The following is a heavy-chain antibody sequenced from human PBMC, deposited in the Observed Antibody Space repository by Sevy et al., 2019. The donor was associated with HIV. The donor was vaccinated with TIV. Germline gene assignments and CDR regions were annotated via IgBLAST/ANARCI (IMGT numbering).Heavy chain of an antibody. J-gene: IGHJ6*02. V-gene: IGHV3-74*01. CDR3: ASYPASGGYSKMDV. Sequence: GGSLRLSCAGSGFTFSSYWMHWVRQAPGKGLVWVSRISGDVGSTTYADSVKGRFTISRDNAKNTLFLQMNSLRAEDSAVYFCASYPASGGYSKMDVWGQGTPVTVSS. CDR2: ISGDVGST. CDR1: GFTFSSYW. D-gene: IGHD2-15*01.